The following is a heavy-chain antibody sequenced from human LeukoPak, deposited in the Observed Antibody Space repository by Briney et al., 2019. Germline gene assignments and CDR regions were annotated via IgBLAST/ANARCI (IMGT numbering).Heavy chain of an antibody. CDR2: IIPIFGTA. CDR3: ARDAPPSSWDPFDY. CDR1: GGTFSSYA. D-gene: IGHD6-13*01. V-gene: IGHV1-69*13. J-gene: IGHJ4*02. Sequence: SVKVSCKASGGTFSSYAISWVRQAPGQGLEWMGGIIPIFGTANYAQKFQGRVTITADESTSTAYMELSSLRSEDAAVYYCARDAPPSSWDPFDYWGQGTLVTVSS.